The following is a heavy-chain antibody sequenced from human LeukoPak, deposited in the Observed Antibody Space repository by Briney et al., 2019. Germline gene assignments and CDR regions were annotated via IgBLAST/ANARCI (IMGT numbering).Heavy chain of an antibody. Sequence: PGGSLRLSCAASGFTFSSYAMSWVRQAPGKGLEWVSAISGSGGSTYYADSVKGRFTISRDNSKNTLYLQMNSLRAEDTAVYYCARLRGDGSGSPVSYFDYWGQGTLVTVSS. D-gene: IGHD3-10*01. J-gene: IGHJ4*02. V-gene: IGHV3-23*01. CDR3: ARLRGDGSGSPVSYFDY. CDR2: ISGSGGST. CDR1: GFTFSSYA.